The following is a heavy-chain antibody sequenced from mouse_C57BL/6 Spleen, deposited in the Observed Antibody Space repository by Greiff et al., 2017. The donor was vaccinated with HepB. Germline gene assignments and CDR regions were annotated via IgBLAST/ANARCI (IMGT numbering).Heavy chain of an antibody. Sequence: DVQLQESGAELVRPGASVKLSCTASGFNIKDDYMHWVKQRPEQGLEWIGWIDPENGDTEYASKFQGKATITADTSSNTAYLQLSSLTSEDTAVYYCTPHYYGSSPGFAYWGQGTLVTVSA. V-gene: IGHV14-4*01. CDR1: GFNIKDDY. D-gene: IGHD1-1*01. J-gene: IGHJ3*01. CDR2: IDPENGDT. CDR3: TPHYYGSSPGFAY.